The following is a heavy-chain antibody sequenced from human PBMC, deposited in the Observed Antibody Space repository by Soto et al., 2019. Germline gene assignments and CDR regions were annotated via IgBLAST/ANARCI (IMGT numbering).Heavy chain of an antibody. D-gene: IGHD3-3*01. Sequence: ASVKVSCKASGYAFTSYDINWLLQATGQGLEWMGWMNPNSGNTGYAQKFQGRVTMTRNTSISTAYMELSSLRSEDTAVYYCARGFTIFGVVVWFDPWGQGTLVTVSS. V-gene: IGHV1-8*01. CDR2: MNPNSGNT. CDR3: ARGFTIFGVVVWFDP. J-gene: IGHJ5*02. CDR1: GYAFTSYD.